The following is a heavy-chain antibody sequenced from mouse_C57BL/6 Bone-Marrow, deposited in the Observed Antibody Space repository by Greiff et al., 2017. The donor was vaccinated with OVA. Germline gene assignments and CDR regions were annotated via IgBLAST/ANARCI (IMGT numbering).Heavy chain of an antibody. V-gene: IGHV5-17*01. CDR3: AREAITTANFDY. D-gene: IGHD1-1*01. J-gene: IGHJ2*01. CDR2: ISSGSSTI. Sequence: EVKLMESGGGLVKPGGSLKLSCAASGFTFSDYGMHWVRQAPEKGLEWVAYISSGSSTIYYADTVKGRFTISRDNAKNTLFLQMTSLRSEDTAMYYCAREAITTANFDYWGQGTTLTVSS. CDR1: GFTFSDYG.